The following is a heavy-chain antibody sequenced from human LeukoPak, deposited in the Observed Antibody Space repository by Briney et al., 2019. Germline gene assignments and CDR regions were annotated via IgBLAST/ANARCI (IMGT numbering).Heavy chain of an antibody. CDR3: ARCYGDYYYMDV. J-gene: IGHJ6*03. D-gene: IGHD2-2*01. CDR2: IGRSGSII. Sequence: GGSLRLSCAASGFTFSTYQMNWVRQAPGKGLEWVSYIGRSGSIIYYADSVKGRFTSSRDNAKNSLNLQMNSLRAEDTAVYYCARCYGDYYYMDVWGKGTTVTISS. CDR1: GFTFSTYQ. V-gene: IGHV3-48*03.